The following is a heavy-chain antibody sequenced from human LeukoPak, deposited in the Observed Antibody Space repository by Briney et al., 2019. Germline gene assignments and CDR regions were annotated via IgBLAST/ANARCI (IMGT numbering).Heavy chain of an antibody. CDR2: ISWNSGSI. D-gene: IGHD1-26*01. Sequence: PGRSLRLSCAASGFTFDDYAMHWVRQAPGKGLEWVSGISWNSGSIGYADSVKGRFTISRDNAKNSLYLQMNSLRAEDTALYYCAKDMVGGRNDYYYGMDVWGQGTTVTVSS. V-gene: IGHV3-9*01. CDR1: GFTFDDYA. CDR3: AKDMVGGRNDYYYGMDV. J-gene: IGHJ6*02.